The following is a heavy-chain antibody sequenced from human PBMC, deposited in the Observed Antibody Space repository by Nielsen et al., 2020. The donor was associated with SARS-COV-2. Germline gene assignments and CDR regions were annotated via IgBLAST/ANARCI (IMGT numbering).Heavy chain of an antibody. J-gene: IGHJ2*01. CDR2: INVANGNT. CDR1: GYIFTSYA. CDR3: AREGHSYGWYFDL. V-gene: IGHV1-3*01. D-gene: IGHD5-18*01. Sequence: ASVKVSCKASGYIFTSYAMNWVRQAPGQRLEWMGWINVANGNTKYSQKFQGRVTFTRDTSASTAYMELSSLRSEDTAVYYCAREGHSYGWYFDLWGRGTLVTVSS.